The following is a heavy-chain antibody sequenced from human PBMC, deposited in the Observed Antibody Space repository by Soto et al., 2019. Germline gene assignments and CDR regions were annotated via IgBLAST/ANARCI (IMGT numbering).Heavy chain of an antibody. CDR2: VCHTGDT. Sequence: SETLSLTCGVSGGTVASSHWWSWVRQSPSGGLEWIGNVCHTGDTNLNPSLQSRVTISVDKSNNQFSLRLNSLTAADTAVYFCAREIVTAGGNNYFDPWGPGTLVTVSS. J-gene: IGHJ5*02. D-gene: IGHD2-21*02. CDR3: AREIVTAGGNNYFDP. CDR1: GGTVASSHW. V-gene: IGHV4-4*02.